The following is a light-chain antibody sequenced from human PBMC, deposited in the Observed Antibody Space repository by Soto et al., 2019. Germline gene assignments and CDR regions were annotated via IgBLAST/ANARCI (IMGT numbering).Light chain of an antibody. Sequence: DIVMTQSPDSLAVSLGERATINCKSSQSVLYSSNNKNYLAWYQQKPGQLPKLLIYWASTRESGVPDRFSGSGSGTDFTLTISSLQAEDGAVYYCQQYYSTPHSFGQGTKLEI. CDR3: QQYYSTPHS. V-gene: IGKV4-1*01. J-gene: IGKJ2*01. CDR2: WAS. CDR1: QSVLYSSNNKNY.